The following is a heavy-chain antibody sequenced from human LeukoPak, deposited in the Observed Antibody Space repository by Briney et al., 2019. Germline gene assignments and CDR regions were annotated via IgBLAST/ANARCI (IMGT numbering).Heavy chain of an antibody. CDR2: INPTGTST. CDR1: GYTFTNNW. V-gene: IGHV1-46*01. J-gene: IGHJ5*02. Sequence: ASVKVSCTASGYTFTNNWMHWVRQAPGQGLEWVGVINPTGTSTLYAQNFQGRVTLTRDMSTTTDYMELRSLTSEDTAVYYCARDHSVGDIAWWFDPWGQGTLVSVSS. D-gene: IGHD3-10*01. CDR3: ARDHSVGDIAWWFDP.